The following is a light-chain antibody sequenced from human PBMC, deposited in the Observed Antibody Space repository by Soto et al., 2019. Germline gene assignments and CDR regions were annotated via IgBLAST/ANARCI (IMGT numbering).Light chain of an antibody. CDR2: AES. CDR3: QQATRLPYT. Sequence: IQMTQSPSSVSASVGDSVTITCWARQGIGSWLAWYQQKPGKATKLLIHAESSLQSGVPSRFSGSESGTDFSLSISSLQPEDCATYSSQQATRLPYTFGQRTKLEIK. V-gene: IGKV1-12*01. CDR1: QGIGSW. J-gene: IGKJ2*01.